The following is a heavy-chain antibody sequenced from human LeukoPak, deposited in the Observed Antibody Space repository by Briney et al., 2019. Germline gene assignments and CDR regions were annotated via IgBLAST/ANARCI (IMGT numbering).Heavy chain of an antibody. J-gene: IGHJ4*02. Sequence: PSQTLSLTCAVSGGSISSGGYSWSWIRQPPGKGLEWIGYIYHSGSTYYNPSLKSRVTISVDRSKNQFSLKLSSVTAADTAVYYCAREQMTTVVTGFDYWGQGTLVTVSS. D-gene: IGHD4-23*01. CDR3: AREQMTTVVTGFDY. V-gene: IGHV4-30-2*01. CDR1: GGSISSGGYS. CDR2: IYHSGST.